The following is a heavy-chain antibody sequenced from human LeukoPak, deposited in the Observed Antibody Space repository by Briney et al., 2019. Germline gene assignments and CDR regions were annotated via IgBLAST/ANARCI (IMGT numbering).Heavy chain of an antibody. D-gene: IGHD3-3*01. V-gene: IGHV4-31*03. CDR1: GGSMSSGGYY. CDR3: ARVPREHYDFWSPPAGSWFDP. J-gene: IGHJ5*02. Sequence: KPSQTLSLTCTVSGGSMSSGGYYWSWIRQHPGRGLEWIGYIYYSGSTYYSPSLKSRVTISVDTSKNQFSLKLSSVTAADTAVYYCARVPREHYDFWSPPAGSWFDPWGQGTLVTVSS. CDR2: IYYSGST.